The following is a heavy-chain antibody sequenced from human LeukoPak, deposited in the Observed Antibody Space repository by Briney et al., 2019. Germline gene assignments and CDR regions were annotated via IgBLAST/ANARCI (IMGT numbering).Heavy chain of an antibody. J-gene: IGHJ6*03. CDR1: GFTFSGSA. CDR3: TSRGNGIYYMDV. CDR2: IRSKANSYAT. V-gene: IGHV3-73*01. D-gene: IGHD3-10*01. Sequence: GGSLRLSCAASGFTFSGSAMHWVRQASGKGLEWVGRIRSKANSYATAYAASVKGRFTISRDDSKNTAYLQMNSPKTEDTAVYYCTSRGNGIYYMDVWGKGTTVTVSS.